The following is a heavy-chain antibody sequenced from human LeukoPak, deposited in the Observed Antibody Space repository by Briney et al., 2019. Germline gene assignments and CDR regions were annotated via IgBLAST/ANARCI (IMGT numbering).Heavy chain of an antibody. CDR2: ISGSGGST. CDR1: GFTFSSYA. D-gene: IGHD6-13*01. V-gene: IGHV3-23*01. CDR3: ARVHSSSWYYFDY. J-gene: IGHJ4*02. Sequence: GGSLRLSCAASGFTFSSYAMSWVRQAPGKGLEWVSAISGSGGSTYYADSVKGRFTISRDNAKNSLYLQMNSLRAEDTAVYYWARVHSSSWYYFDYWGQGTLVIVSS.